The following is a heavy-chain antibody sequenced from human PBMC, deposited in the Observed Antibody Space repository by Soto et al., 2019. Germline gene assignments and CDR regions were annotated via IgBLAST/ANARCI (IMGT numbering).Heavy chain of an antibody. CDR2: INPSGGTT. V-gene: IGHV1-46*01. CDR3: ARVSGGGREYLFNS. Sequence: ASVKVSCKASGYTFTRYNVHWVRQAPGQGLEWMAIINPSGGTTYYVQKFEGRVTLTTDTSTSTVDMELSSLRADDTAVYYCARVSGGGREYLFNSWGQGPLVTASS. J-gene: IGHJ4*02. D-gene: IGHD2-15*01. CDR1: GYTFTRYN.